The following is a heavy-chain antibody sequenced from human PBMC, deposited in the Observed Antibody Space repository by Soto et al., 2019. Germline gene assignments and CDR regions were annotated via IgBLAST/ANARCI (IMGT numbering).Heavy chain of an antibody. CDR2: ISPANGDR. Sequence: QVELVQSGPEVKRPGASVKVSCKASGYTYITNGINWVRQAPGQGLEWMGWISPANGDRKYAQKFKDRITMTSETSTTTSCMELTNLRSDDTAVYFCARGRYFATTHRQWWYFDFWGRGTLVTVSS. CDR3: ARGRYFATTHRQWWYFDF. CDR1: GYTYITNG. D-gene: IGHD3-10*01. J-gene: IGHJ2*01. V-gene: IGHV1-18*01.